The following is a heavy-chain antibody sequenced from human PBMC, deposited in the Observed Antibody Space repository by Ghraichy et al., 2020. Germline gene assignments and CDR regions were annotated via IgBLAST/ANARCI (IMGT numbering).Heavy chain of an antibody. CDR1: GGSISSYY. J-gene: IGHJ5*02. V-gene: IGHV4-59*01. CDR3: ARGVVPAARFNGFDP. Sequence: SETLSLTCTVSGGSISSYYWSWIRQPPGKGLEWIGYIYYSGSTNYNPSLKSRVTISVDTSKNQFSLKLSSVTAADTAVYYCARGVVPAARFNGFDPWGQGTLVTVSS. D-gene: IGHD2-2*01. CDR2: IYYSGST.